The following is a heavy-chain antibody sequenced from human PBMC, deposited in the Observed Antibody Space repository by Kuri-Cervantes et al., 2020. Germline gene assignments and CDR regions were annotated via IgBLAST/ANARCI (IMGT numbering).Heavy chain of an antibody. CDR1: RFTFSSYG. CDR3: ASVQTTNYYGFYYGMDV. D-gene: IGHD3-10*01. Sequence: LTCAASRFTFSSYGMHWVRQAPGKGLEWVAVISYDGSNKYYADSVKGRFTISRDNSKNTLYLQMNSLRAEDTAVYYCASVQTTNYYGFYYGMDVWGQGTTVTVSS. J-gene: IGHJ6*02. CDR2: ISYDGSNK. V-gene: IGHV3-30*03.